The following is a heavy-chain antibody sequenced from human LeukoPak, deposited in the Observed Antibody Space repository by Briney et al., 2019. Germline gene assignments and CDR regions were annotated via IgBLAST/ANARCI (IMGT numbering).Heavy chain of an antibody. D-gene: IGHD3-3*01. CDR1: GYTFTGYY. CDR2: INPNSGGT. V-gene: IGHV1-2*06. CDR3: ARGGYDFVYYYYGIDV. Sequence: ASVKVSCKASGYTFTGYYMHWVRQAPGQGLEWMGRINPNSGGTNYAQKFQGRVTMTRDTSISTAYMELSRLRSDDTAVYYCARGGYDFVYYYYGIDVWGQGTAVTVSS. J-gene: IGHJ6*02.